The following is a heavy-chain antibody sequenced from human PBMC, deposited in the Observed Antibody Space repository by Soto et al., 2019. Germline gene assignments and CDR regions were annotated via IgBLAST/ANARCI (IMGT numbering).Heavy chain of an antibody. J-gene: IGHJ4*02. Sequence: EVQLVESGGGLVQPGRSLRLSCAASGFTFDDYAMHWVRQAPGKGLEWVSGISWNSGSIGYADSVKGRFTISRDNAKNSLYLQMNSLRAEDTALYYCAKADTAMVPYYFDYWGQGTLVTVSS. CDR3: AKADTAMVPYYFDY. D-gene: IGHD5-18*01. CDR1: GFTFDDYA. CDR2: ISWNSGSI. V-gene: IGHV3-9*01.